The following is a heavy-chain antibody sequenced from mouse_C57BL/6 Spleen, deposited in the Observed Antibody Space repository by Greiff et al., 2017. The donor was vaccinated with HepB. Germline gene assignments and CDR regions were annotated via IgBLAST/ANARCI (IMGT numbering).Heavy chain of an antibody. CDR2: ISSGGSYT. CDR3: ARPKGGTYYAMDY. J-gene: IGHJ4*01. V-gene: IGHV5-6*01. CDR1: GFTFSSYG. D-gene: IGHD1-3*01. Sequence: EVHLVESGGDLVKPGGSLKLSCAASGFTFSSYGMSWVRQTPDKRLEWVATISSGGSYTYYPDSVKGRFTISRDNAKNTLYLHMSSLKSEDTAMYYCARPKGGTYYAMDYWGQGTSVTVSS.